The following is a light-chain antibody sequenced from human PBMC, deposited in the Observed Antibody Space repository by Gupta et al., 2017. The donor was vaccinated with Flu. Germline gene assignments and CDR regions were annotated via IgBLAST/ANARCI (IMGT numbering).Light chain of an antibody. CDR1: QAIRNE. V-gene: IGKV1-6*01. CDR3: RQDDSLPLT. Sequence: AIQLTQSPSSLSASVGDRVTITCRASQAIRNELGWYQHRPGNAPKLLIFVGSSLQSGVPSRFSGSGYGTDFTLTISSLQPEDFATYYCRQDDSLPLTFGQGTRLEIK. J-gene: IGKJ5*01. CDR2: VGS.